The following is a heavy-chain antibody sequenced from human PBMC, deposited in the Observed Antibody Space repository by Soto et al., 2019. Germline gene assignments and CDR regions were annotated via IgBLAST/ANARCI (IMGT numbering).Heavy chain of an antibody. D-gene: IGHD3-22*01. CDR2: IKTTTDGGTT. Sequence: ETLSLTCTVSGGSISSYYWSWVRQAPGKGLEWVGRIKTTTDGGTTDYAAPVKGRFTVSRDDSENTWYLQMNRLKTEDTAVYYCITVKVTMIVEAPHYWGKGTLVTVSS. CDR3: ITVKVTMIVEAPHY. V-gene: IGHV3-15*01. J-gene: IGHJ4*02. CDR1: GGSISSYY.